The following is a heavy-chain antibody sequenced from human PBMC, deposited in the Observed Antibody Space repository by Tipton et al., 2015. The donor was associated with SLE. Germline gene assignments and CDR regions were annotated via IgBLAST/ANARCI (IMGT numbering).Heavy chain of an antibody. CDR1: GGSFSDYS. Sequence: TLSLTCAVYGGSFSDYSWSWIRQPPGKGLEWIGEINHSGSTNYNPSLKSRVTISVDTSKNQFSLKLSSVTAADTAVYYCAISPEAVAGDAAFDIWGQGTMVTVSS. D-gene: IGHD6-19*01. CDR3: AISPEAVAGDAAFDI. CDR2: INHSGST. V-gene: IGHV4-34*01. J-gene: IGHJ3*02.